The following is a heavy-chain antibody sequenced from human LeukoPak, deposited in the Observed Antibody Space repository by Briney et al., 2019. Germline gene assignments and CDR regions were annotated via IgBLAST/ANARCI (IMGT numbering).Heavy chain of an antibody. D-gene: IGHD1-26*01. V-gene: IGHV4-4*01. J-gene: IGHJ4*02. CDR2: ISLAGQT. CDR1: GGSISGTNW. CDR3: SRESGPFCPFGY. Sequence: LETPCVTCGVSGGSISGTNWWSWVRQPPGQGLEWIGEISLAGQTNYNPSLNGRVTMSLDKSSNQLSLHLTSVTAADTATYFCSRESGPFCPFGYWGEGTLAFVSS.